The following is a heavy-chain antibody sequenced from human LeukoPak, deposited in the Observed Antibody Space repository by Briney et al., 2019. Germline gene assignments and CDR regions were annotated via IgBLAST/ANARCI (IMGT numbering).Heavy chain of an antibody. J-gene: IGHJ5*02. D-gene: IGHD4-17*01. Sequence: ASVKVSCKASGYTFTSYAMNWVRQAPGQGLEWMGWINTNTGNPTYAQGFTGRFVFSLDTSVSTAYLQISSLKAEDTAVYYCVLSRGDGDSSPWFDPWGQGTLVTVSS. CDR3: VLSRGDGDSSPWFDP. V-gene: IGHV7-4-1*02. CDR2: INTNTGNP. CDR1: GYTFTSYA.